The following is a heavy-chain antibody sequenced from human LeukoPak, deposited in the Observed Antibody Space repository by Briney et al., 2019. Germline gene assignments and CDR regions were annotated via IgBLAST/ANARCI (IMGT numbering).Heavy chain of an antibody. Sequence: GRSLRLSCAASGFTFSSYGMRWVRQAPGKGLEWVAVIWYDGSNKYYADSVKGRFTISRDNSKNTLYLQMNSLRAEDTAVYYCARSTNRSNDYWGQGTLVTVSS. CDR1: GFTFSSYG. D-gene: IGHD1-14*01. J-gene: IGHJ4*02. V-gene: IGHV3-33*01. CDR2: IWYDGSNK. CDR3: ARSTNRSNDY.